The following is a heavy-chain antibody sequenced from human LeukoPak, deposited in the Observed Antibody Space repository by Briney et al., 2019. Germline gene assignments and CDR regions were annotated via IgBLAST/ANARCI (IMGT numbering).Heavy chain of an antibody. CDR2: ISYDGANE. D-gene: IGHD2-2*01. CDR1: GFTFSSYA. Sequence: GGSLRLSCVASGFTFSSYAMHWVRQAPGKGLEWVAVISYDGANEYSADSVKGRFTISRDNSKNTLYLQMNSLRAEDTAVYYCARDYCSSSSCNGVFDYWGQGTLVTASS. V-gene: IGHV3-30*04. J-gene: IGHJ4*02. CDR3: ARDYCSSSSCNGVFDY.